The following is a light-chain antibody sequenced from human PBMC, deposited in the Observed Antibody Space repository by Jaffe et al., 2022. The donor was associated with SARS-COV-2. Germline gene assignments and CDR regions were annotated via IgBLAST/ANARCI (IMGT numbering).Light chain of an antibody. J-gene: IGLJ3*02. V-gene: IGLV7-46*01. CDR1: TGAVTSGHY. Sequence: QAVVTQEPSLTVSPGGTVTLTCGSNTGAVTSGHYPFWFQLKPGQAPRTLIYETSNKHSWTPARFSGSLLGGKAALTLSGAQPEDEAEYSCLLSFSGAPVFGGGTKLTVL. CDR2: ETS. CDR3: LLSFSGAPV.